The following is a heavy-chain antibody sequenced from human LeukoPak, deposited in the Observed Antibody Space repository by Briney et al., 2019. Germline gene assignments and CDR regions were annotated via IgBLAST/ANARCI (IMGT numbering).Heavy chain of an antibody. V-gene: IGHV4-4*09. CDR2: LYTSGST. Sequence: SETLSLTCPVSGGSISSYGWSWVRQPPGKGLGWIGCLYTSGSTDYNPSLKSRVTMSVDTSKNQVSMELRFLTAADTAIYYCATSYDVKTAPYGRWGQGTLVTVSS. J-gene: IGHJ4*02. CDR3: ATSYDVKTAPYGR. CDR1: GGSISSYG. D-gene: IGHD3-10*02.